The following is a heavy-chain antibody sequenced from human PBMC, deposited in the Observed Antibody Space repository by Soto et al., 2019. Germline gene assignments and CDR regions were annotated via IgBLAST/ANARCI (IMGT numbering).Heavy chain of an antibody. CDR2: ISSSSTI. CDR1: GFTFSSYS. CDR3: ARDWPLIAIFGVAPTDTYYYYGMDV. Sequence: GGSLRLSCAACGFTFSSYSMNWVRQAPWKGLEWVSYISSSSTIYYADSVKGRFTISRDNAKNSLYLQMNSLRDEDRAVYYGARDWPLIAIFGVAPTDTYYYYGMDVFGQLTTVTVCS. D-gene: IGHD3-3*01. J-gene: IGHJ6*02. V-gene: IGHV3-48*02.